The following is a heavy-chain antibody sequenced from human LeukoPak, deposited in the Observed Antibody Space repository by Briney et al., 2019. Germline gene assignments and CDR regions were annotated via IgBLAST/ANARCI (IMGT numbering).Heavy chain of an antibody. CDR1: GGSISSYY. CDR3: ARGMYSSSPLGT. CDR2: IYYSGST. D-gene: IGHD6-13*01. J-gene: IGHJ5*02. V-gene: IGHV4-59*08. Sequence: SETLSLTCTVSGGSISSYYWSWIRQPPGKGLEWIGYIYYSGSTNYNPSLKSRVTISVDTSKNQFSLKLSSVTAAVTAVYYCARGMYSSSPLGTWGQGTLVTVSS.